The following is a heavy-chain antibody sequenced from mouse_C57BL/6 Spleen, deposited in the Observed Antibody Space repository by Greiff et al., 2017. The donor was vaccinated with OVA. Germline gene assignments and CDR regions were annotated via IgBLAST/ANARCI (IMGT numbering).Heavy chain of an antibody. CDR2: IDPETGGT. CDR3: TRFITTDAWFAY. CDR1: GYTFTDYE. J-gene: IGHJ3*01. V-gene: IGHV1-15*01. D-gene: IGHD1-1*01. Sequence: VKLMESGAELVRPGASVTLSCKASGYTFTDYEMHWVKQTPVHGLEWIGAIDPETGGTAYNQKFKGKAILTADKSSSTAYMELRSLTSEDSAVYYCTRFITTDAWFAYWGQGTLVTVSA.